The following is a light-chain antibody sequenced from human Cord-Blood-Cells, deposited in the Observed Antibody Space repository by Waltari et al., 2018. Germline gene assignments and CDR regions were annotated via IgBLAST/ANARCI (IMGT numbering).Light chain of an antibody. Sequence: QSALTQPASVSVSPGQSITISCPGTSSDVGGYHYVFWYHPHPGKAPKLMIYEVSNRPSGVSNRFSGSKSGNTASLTISGLQAEDEADYYCSSYTSSSTVVFGGGTKLTVL. V-gene: IGLV2-14*01. CDR2: EVS. CDR3: SSYTSSSTVV. J-gene: IGLJ2*01. CDR1: SSDVGGYHY.